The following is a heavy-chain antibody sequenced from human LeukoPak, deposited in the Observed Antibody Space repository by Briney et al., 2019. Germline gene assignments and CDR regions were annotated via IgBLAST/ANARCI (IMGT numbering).Heavy chain of an antibody. J-gene: IGHJ4*02. CDR3: AKAEVGGWLRFDY. V-gene: IGHV3-23*01. D-gene: IGHD5-12*01. CDR1: GSTFSNYA. CDR2: ISGSDST. Sequence: GGSLRLSCAASGSTFSNYAMSWVRQAPGKGLEWVSTISGSDSTYYPDSVKGRFTISRDNSKNTLYLQMNSLRAEDMAVYYCAKAEVGGWLRFDYWGQGTLVTVSS.